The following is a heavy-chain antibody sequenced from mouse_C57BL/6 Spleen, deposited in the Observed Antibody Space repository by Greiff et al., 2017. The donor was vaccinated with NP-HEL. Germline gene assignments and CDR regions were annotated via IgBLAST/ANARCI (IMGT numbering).Heavy chain of an antibody. J-gene: IGHJ1*03. V-gene: IGHV1-54*01. CDR1: GYAFTNYL. CDR2: INPGSGGT. CDR3: ARGIITTVVAEDWYFDV. Sequence: QVQLQQSGAELVRPGTSVKVSCKASGYAFTNYLIELVKQRPGQGLEWIGVINPGSGGTNYNEKFKGKATLTADKSSSTAYMQLSSLTSEDSAVYFCARGIITTVVAEDWYFDVWGTGTTVTVSS. D-gene: IGHD1-1*01.